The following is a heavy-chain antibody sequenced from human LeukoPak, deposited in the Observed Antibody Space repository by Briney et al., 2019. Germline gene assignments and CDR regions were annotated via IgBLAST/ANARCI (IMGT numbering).Heavy chain of an antibody. CDR1: GFTFSTYW. Sequence: SGGSLRLSCAASGFTFSTYWMTWVRQAPGKGLEWVANIKQDGSEKYYVYSVKGRFTISRDNAKNSLYLQMNSLRAEDTAVYYCARDWGGGDDYWGQGTLVTVSS. J-gene: IGHJ4*02. D-gene: IGHD3-10*01. CDR2: IKQDGSEK. CDR3: ARDWGGGDDY. V-gene: IGHV3-7*01.